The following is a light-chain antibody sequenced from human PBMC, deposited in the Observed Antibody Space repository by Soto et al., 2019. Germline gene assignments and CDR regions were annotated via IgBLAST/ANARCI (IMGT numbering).Light chain of an antibody. CDR1: SGYSSYA. CDR2: LNSDGSH. CDR3: QTWGTGIAV. Sequence: QPVLTQSPSASASLGASVKLTCTVSSGYSSYAIAWHQQQPEKGPRYLMKLNSDGSHSKGDGIPDRFSGSSSGAERYLTISSLQSEDEADYYCQTWGTGIAVFGGDTQLTVL. J-gene: IGLJ7*01. V-gene: IGLV4-69*01.